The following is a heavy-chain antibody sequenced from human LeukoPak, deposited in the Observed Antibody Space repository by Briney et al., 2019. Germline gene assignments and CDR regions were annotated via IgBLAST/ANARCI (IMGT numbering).Heavy chain of an antibody. J-gene: IGHJ4*02. CDR2: INSDGSST. D-gene: IGHD2-15*01. Sequence: GGSLRLSCAASGFTFSSYWMHWVRQAPGKGLVWVSRINSDGSSTSYADSVKGRFTISRDNAKNSLYLQMNSLRAEDTAVYYCARPGYCGGDTCYVPFDYWGQGTLVTVSS. CDR1: GFTFSSYW. CDR3: ARPGYCGGDTCYVPFDY. V-gene: IGHV3-74*01.